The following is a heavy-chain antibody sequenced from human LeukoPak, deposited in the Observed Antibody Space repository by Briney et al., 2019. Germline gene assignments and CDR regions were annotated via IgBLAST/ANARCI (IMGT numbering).Heavy chain of an antibody. CDR2: IYSTGRS. CDR1: GGSISNYF. V-gene: IGHV4-4*07. D-gene: IGHD6-13*01. J-gene: IGHJ4*02. Sequence: PSETLSLTCSVSGGSISNYFWSWVRQPAGKGLEWIGRIYSTGRSDYNPSLKSRVTISVDTSKNQFSLKLSSVTAADTAVYYCARDQNGAAAGRFDYWGQGTLVTVSS. CDR3: ARDQNGAAAGRFDY.